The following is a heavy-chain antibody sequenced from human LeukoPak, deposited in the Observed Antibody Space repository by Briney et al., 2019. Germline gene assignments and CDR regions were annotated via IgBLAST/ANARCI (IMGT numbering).Heavy chain of an antibody. CDR1: GGSFSSYY. Sequence: SETLSLTCTVSGGSFSSYYWGWLRQPPGKGLAWVGYIYYRGRTNYSPSLKSRVTISVDTSKNQSSLKLSSVTAADTAVYYCARERVAGYSSSWYEWDAFDIWGQGTMVTVSS. CDR2: IYYRGRT. V-gene: IGHV4-59*01. D-gene: IGHD6-13*01. CDR3: ARERVAGYSSSWYEWDAFDI. J-gene: IGHJ3*02.